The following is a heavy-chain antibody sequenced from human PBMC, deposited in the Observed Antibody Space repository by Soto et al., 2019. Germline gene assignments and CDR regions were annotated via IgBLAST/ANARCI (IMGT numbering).Heavy chain of an antibody. CDR2: ISWNSGSM. CDR1: GFTFDDYG. J-gene: IGHJ6*03. D-gene: IGHD2-15*01. CDR3: AKARIPGIEDYMDV. Sequence: VKLVESGGALVQPGRSLRLSCAVSGFTFDDYGMHWVRQAPGKGLEWVSGISWNSGSMGYADSVKGRFTISRDNSKNSLYLQMNSLRPEDTALYHSAKARIPGIEDYMDVWGKGTTVTVSS. V-gene: IGHV3-9*01.